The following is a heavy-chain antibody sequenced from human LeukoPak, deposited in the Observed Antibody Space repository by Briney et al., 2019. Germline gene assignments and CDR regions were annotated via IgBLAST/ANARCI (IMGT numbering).Heavy chain of an antibody. D-gene: IGHD1/OR15-1a*01. V-gene: IGHV3-7*01. CDR2: IKQDGSEK. J-gene: IGHJ6*03. CDR1: GFTFSDYW. CDR3: AGDKTNYYYYYMDV. Sequence: GGSLRLSCAASGFTFSDYWMSWVRQAPGKGLEWVANIKQDGSEKYYVDSVKGRFTISRDNAKNSLYLQMNSLRAEDTAVYYCAGDKTNYYYYYMDVWGKGTTVTVSS.